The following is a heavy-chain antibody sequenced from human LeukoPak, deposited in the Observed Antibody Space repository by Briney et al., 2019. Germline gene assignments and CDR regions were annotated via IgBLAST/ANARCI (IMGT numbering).Heavy chain of an antibody. D-gene: IGHD2-2*01. CDR3: ARSLESSSTSWGYYYYYGMDV. CDR1: GGSISSYY. V-gene: IGHV4-59*01. CDR2: IYYSGST. J-gene: IGHJ6*02. Sequence: SETLSLTCTVSGGSISSYYWSWIRQPPGKGLEWIGYIYYSGSTNHNPSLKSRVTISVDTSKNQFSLKLSSVTAADTAVYYCARSLESSSTSWGYYYYYGMDVWGQGTTVTVSS.